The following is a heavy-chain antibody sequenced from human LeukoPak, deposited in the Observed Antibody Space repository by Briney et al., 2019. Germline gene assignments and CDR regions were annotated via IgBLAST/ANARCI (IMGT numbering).Heavy chain of an antibody. V-gene: IGHV1-2*02. CDR3: ARDGRTAAVNWFDP. CDR2: TNPNSGGT. Sequence: ASVKVSCKASGYTFTGYYMHWVRQAAGQGLEWMGWTNPNSGGTNYAQKFQGRVTMTRDTSISTAYMELSRLRSDDTAVYYCARDGRTAAVNWFDPWGQGTLVTVSS. D-gene: IGHD2-2*01. J-gene: IGHJ5*02. CDR1: GYTFTGYY.